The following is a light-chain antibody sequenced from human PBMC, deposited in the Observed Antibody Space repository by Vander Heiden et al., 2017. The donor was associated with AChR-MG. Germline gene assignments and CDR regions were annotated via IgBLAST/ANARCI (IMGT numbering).Light chain of an antibody. V-gene: IGLV2-8*01. CDR2: EVS. CDR3: SSYAGSNEDVV. CDR1: SSDVGGYNY. J-gene: IGLJ2*01. Sequence: QSALTQPPSASGSPGQSVTISCTGTSSDVGGYNYVSWYQQHPGKAHKLMIYEVSKRPSGVPDRFSGSKSGNTASLTVSGLQAEDEADYYCSSYAGSNEDVVFGGGTKLTVL.